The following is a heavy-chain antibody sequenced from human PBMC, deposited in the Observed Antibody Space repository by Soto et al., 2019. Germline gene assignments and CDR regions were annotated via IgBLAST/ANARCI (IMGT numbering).Heavy chain of an antibody. CDR2: TYYRSKWYN. V-gene: IGHV6-1*01. Sequence: SQTLSLTCAISGDSVSSNSATWNWIRQSPSRGLEWLGRTYYRSKWYNDYAVSVKSRITINPDTSKNQFSLQLNSVTAADTAVYYCARDGRVRGVINVGNWFDPWGQGTLVTVSS. CDR3: ARDGRVRGVINVGNWFDP. D-gene: IGHD3-10*01. J-gene: IGHJ5*02. CDR1: GDSVSSNSAT.